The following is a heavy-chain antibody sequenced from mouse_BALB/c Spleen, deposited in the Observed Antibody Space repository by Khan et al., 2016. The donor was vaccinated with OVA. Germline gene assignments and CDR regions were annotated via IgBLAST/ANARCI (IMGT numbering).Heavy chain of an antibody. J-gene: IGHJ2*01. D-gene: IGHD1-1*01. CDR2: ITVTSDNSGA. CDR1: GFTFSYYR. V-gene: IGHV13-2*02. Sequence: VQLVETGGGLVRPGNSLKLSCVPSGFTFSYYRMHWLRQFPGKRLEWIAVITVTSDNSGANYAESVKGRFTISRDDSKSSVYLQLNRLREEDSATYYCSRGGYYYGTPFDYWGQGTTLTVSS. CDR3: SRGGYYYGTPFDY.